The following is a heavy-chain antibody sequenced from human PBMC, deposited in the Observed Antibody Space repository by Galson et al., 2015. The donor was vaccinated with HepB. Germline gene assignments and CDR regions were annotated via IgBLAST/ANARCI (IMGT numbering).Heavy chain of an antibody. CDR1: GYIFTNYW. CDR3: ARAYGLGDTEFDY. D-gene: IGHD3-10*01. J-gene: IGHJ4*02. CDR2: IYLGDSDT. Sequence: SGAEVKKPGESLKISCRGSGYIFTNYWIGWVRQMPGKGLEWMGIIYLGDSDTKYSPSFQGQVTISADKSISAAYLQWSSLKASDTAMYYCARAYGLGDTEFDYWAREPWSLSPQ. V-gene: IGHV5-51*03.